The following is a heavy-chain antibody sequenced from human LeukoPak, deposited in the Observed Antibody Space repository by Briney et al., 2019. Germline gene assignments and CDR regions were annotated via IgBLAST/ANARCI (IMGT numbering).Heavy chain of an antibody. Sequence: HAASVKVSCKASGYTFSGFYIHWVRQAPGQGLEWMGWINPNSGVTNYAQKLQGRVTITRDTSIDTAYMQLSRLRSDDTAVYYCAKDRYGDYEAPFHHYMDAWGRGTTVTVSS. J-gene: IGHJ6*03. V-gene: IGHV1-2*02. CDR1: GYTFSGFY. CDR2: INPNSGVT. CDR3: AKDRYGDYEAPFHHYMDA. D-gene: IGHD5-12*01.